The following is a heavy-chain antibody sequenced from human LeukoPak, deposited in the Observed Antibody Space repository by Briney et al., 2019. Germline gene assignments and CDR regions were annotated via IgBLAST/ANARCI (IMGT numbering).Heavy chain of an antibody. J-gene: IGHJ4*02. CDR1: GFTFSSYG. CDR2: IWYDGSNK. Sequence: GESLRLTCAASGFTFSSYGMHWVRQAPGKGLEWVAVIWYDGSNKYYADSVKGRFTISRDNSKNTLYLQMNSLRAEDTAVCYCARDLYSYGPFDYWGQGTLVTVSS. V-gene: IGHV3-33*01. CDR3: ARDLYSYGPFDY. D-gene: IGHD5-18*01.